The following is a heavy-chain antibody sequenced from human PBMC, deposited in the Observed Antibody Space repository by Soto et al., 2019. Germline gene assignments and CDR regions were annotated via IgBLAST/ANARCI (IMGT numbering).Heavy chain of an antibody. Sequence: PGESLKISCKGSGYSFTSYWIGCVRQMPGKGLERMGIIYPGDSDTRYSPSFQGQVTISADQPISTAHLHWSSLQAPATGMYYCARMSRYGGISMIVVVRPRDYWGQGILVTVSS. D-gene: IGHD3-22*01. CDR1: GYSFTSYW. V-gene: IGHV5-51*01. CDR3: ARMSRYGGISMIVVVRPRDY. J-gene: IGHJ4*02. CDR2: IYPGDSDT.